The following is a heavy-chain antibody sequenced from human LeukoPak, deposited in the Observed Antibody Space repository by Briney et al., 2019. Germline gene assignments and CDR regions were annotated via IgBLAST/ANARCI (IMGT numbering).Heavy chain of an antibody. V-gene: IGHV3-21*01. Sequence: GGSLRLSCAASGFTFSSYSMNWVRQAPGKGLEWVSSISSSSSYIYYADSVKGRFTISRDNAKNSLYLQMNSLRAEDTAVYYCARAGDGARFLEWLGTSVLDYRGQGTLVTVSS. CDR2: ISSSSSYI. J-gene: IGHJ4*02. D-gene: IGHD3-3*01. CDR3: ARAGDGARFLEWLGTSVLDY. CDR1: GFTFSSYS.